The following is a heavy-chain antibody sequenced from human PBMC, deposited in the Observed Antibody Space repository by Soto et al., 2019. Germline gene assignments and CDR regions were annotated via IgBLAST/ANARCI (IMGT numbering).Heavy chain of an antibody. CDR3: ARFYYDRSGYYRHFDY. V-gene: IGHV3-53*01. D-gene: IGHD3-22*01. CDR2: IYSGGST. J-gene: IGHJ4*02. CDR1: GFTVSSNY. Sequence: GGSLRLSCAASGFTVSSNYMSWVRQAPGKGLEWVSVIYSGGSTYYADSVKGRFTISRDNSKNTLYLQMNSLRAEDTAVYYCARFYYDRSGYYRHFDYWGQGTLVTVSS.